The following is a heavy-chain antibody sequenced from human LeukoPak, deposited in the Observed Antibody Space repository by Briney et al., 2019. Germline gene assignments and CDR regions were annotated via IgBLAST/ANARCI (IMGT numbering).Heavy chain of an antibody. Sequence: PGGSLRLSCAASGFTFDDYAMHWVRQAPGKGLEWVSGISWNSGSIGYADSVKGRFTISRDNAKNSLYLQMNSLRAEDTALYHCAKDIGMVRGVITPVPGYWGQGTLVTVSS. CDR2: ISWNSGSI. D-gene: IGHD3-10*01. V-gene: IGHV3-9*01. CDR1: GFTFDDYA. CDR3: AKDIGMVRGVITPVPGY. J-gene: IGHJ4*02.